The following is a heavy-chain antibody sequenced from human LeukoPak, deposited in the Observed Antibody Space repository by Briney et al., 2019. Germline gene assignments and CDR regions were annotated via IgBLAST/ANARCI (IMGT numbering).Heavy chain of an antibody. CDR2: IKSKTDGGTT. Sequence: PGGSLRLSCAASGFTFSNAWMSWVRQAPGKGLEWVGRIKSKTDGGTTDYAAPVKGRFTISRDDSKNTLYLQMNSLKTEDTAVYYCTTDRIVVVTAILRMDVWGQGTTVTVSS. CDR1: GFTFSNAW. J-gene: IGHJ6*02. V-gene: IGHV3-15*01. CDR3: TTDRIVVVTAILRMDV. D-gene: IGHD2-21*02.